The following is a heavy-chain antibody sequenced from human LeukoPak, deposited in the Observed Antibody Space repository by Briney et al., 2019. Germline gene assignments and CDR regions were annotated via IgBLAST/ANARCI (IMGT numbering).Heavy chain of an antibody. D-gene: IGHD6-6*01. Sequence: ASVKVSCKASGYTFTGYYMHWVRQAPGQGLEWMGWINPNSGGTNYAQKFQGRVTMTRDTSISTAYMELSRLRSDDTAVYYCARPAWSIAARPHFDYWGQGTLVTVSS. V-gene: IGHV1-2*02. CDR2: INPNSGGT. CDR3: ARPAWSIAARPHFDY. J-gene: IGHJ4*02. CDR1: GYTFTGYY.